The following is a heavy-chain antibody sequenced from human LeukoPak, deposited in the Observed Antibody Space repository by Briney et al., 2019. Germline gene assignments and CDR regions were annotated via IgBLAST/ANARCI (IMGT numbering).Heavy chain of an antibody. D-gene: IGHD3-22*01. CDR3: TTDLDSSGYLFDY. Sequence: GGSLRLSCAASGFTFSNAWMSWVRQAPGKGLEWVGRIKSKTDGGTTDYAAPVKGRFTISRDDSKNTLYLQMNSLKTEDTAVYYCTTDLDSSGYLFDYWGQGTLVTVSS. V-gene: IGHV3-15*01. J-gene: IGHJ4*02. CDR1: GFTFSNAW. CDR2: IKSKTDGGTT.